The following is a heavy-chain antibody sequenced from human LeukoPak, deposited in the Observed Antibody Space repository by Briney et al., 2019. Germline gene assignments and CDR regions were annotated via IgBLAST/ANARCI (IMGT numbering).Heavy chain of an antibody. CDR3: ARDLIAAAGEGFDY. Sequence: ASVKVSCKASGYTFTGYYMHRVRQAPGQGLEWMGWINHNSGGTNYAQKFQGRVTMTRDTSISTAYMELSSLRSDDTAVYYCARDLIAAAGEGFDYWGQGTLVTVSS. CDR1: GYTFTGYY. V-gene: IGHV1-2*02. D-gene: IGHD6-13*01. CDR2: INHNSGGT. J-gene: IGHJ4*02.